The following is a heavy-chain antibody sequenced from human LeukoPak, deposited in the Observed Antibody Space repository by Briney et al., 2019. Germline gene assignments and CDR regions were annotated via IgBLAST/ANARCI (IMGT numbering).Heavy chain of an antibody. Sequence: ASVKVSCKASGYTFTGYYMHWVRQAPGQGLEWMGWINPNSGGTNYAQKFQGRVTMTRDTSISTAYMELSRLRSDDTAVYYCARGDYYEPPWFDPWGQGTLVTVSS. CDR2: INPNSGGT. J-gene: IGHJ5*02. CDR1: GYTFTGYY. D-gene: IGHD3-22*01. CDR3: ARGDYYEPPWFDP. V-gene: IGHV1-2*02.